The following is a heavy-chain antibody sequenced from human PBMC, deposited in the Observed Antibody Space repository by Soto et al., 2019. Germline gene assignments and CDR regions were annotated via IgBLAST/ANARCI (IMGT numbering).Heavy chain of an antibody. V-gene: IGHV3-74*01. Sequence: EVQLVESGGGLVQPGGSQRLSCAASGFTFSSYWMHWVRQAPGKGLVWVSRINSDGSSTSYADSVKGRFTISRDNAKNTLYLQMNSRRAEDTAVYYCARDQGYCSGGSGYVAGYWGQGTLVTVSS. D-gene: IGHD2-15*01. CDR2: INSDGSST. J-gene: IGHJ4*02. CDR1: GFTFSSYW. CDR3: ARDQGYCSGGSGYVAGY.